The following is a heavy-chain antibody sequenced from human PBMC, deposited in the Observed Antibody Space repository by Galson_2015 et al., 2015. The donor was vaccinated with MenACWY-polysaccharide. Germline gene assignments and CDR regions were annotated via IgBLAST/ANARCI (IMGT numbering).Heavy chain of an antibody. D-gene: IGHD6-19*01. CDR2: MSHSGRS. V-gene: IGHV4-59*01. Sequence: LSLTCTVSGVSITNYLWTWVRQSPGKELEWIGFMSHSGRSNFNPSLKSRVTISVDRSKNQSSLRLTSVTAADTAVYYCAGLVAGSPFGWFDPWGQGALVTVSS. CDR3: AGLVAGSPFGWFDP. J-gene: IGHJ5*02. CDR1: GVSITNYL.